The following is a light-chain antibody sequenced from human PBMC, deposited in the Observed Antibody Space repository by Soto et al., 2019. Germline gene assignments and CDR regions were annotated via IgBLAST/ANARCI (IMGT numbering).Light chain of an antibody. CDR2: GAS. CDR1: QSVSSIY. J-gene: IGKJ2*01. V-gene: IGKV3-20*01. Sequence: EIVLTQSPGTLSLSPGERATLSCRASQSVSSIYLAWYQQKPGQAPRLLIYGASSRATGIPDRFSGSGSGTDFTLPISRLEPEDFAVYYCQQYGSSPPYTFGQGTKLEIK. CDR3: QQYGSSPPYT.